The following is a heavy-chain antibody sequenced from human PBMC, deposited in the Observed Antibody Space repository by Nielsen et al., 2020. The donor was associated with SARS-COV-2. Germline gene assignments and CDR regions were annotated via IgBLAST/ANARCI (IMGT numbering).Heavy chain of an antibody. V-gene: IGHV3-23*03. CDR1: GFTFSSYG. Sequence: GESLKISCAASGFTFSSYGMHWVRQAPGKGLEWVSVIYSGGSSTYYADSVKGRFTISRDNSKNTLYLQMNSLRAEDTAVYYCAKGNYGDYVDYYGMDVWGQGTTVTVSS. CDR2: IYSGGSST. J-gene: IGHJ6*02. CDR3: AKGNYGDYVDYYGMDV. D-gene: IGHD4-17*01.